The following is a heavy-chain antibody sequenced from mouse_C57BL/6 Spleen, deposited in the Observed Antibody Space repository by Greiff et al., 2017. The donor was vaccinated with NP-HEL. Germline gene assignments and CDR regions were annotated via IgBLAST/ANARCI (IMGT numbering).Heavy chain of an antibody. CDR1: GYTFTSYW. J-gene: IGHJ2*01. V-gene: IGHV1-69*01. CDR2: IDPSDSYT. CDR3: ARGATTVVASFDY. Sequence: VQLQQPGAELVMPGASVKLSCKASGYTFTSYWMHWVKQRPGQGLGWIGEIDPSDSYTNYNQKFKGKSTLTVDKSSSTAYMQLSSLTSEDSAVYYCARGATTVVASFDYWGQGTTLTVSS. D-gene: IGHD1-1*01.